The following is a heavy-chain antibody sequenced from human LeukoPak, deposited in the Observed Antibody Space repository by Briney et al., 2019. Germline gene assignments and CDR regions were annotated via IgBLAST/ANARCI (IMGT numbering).Heavy chain of an antibody. CDR3: LNEHGG. Sequence: ASVKVSCKASGYTFTGSYMHWVRQAPGQGFEWIGWISPASGATNYAQNFRGRVTLTTDTSITTAYMELSSLTSDDTASYYCLNEHGGWGQGTPVTVSS. D-gene: IGHD1-1*01. CDR2: ISPASGAT. CDR1: GYTFTGSY. J-gene: IGHJ4*02. V-gene: IGHV1-2*02.